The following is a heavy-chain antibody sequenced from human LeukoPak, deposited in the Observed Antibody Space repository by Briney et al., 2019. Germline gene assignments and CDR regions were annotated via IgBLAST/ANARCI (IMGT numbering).Heavy chain of an antibody. CDR3: ARDYRITMVRGVIITHAFDI. CDR1: GGSISSYY. Sequence: SETLSLTCTVSGGSISSYYWSWIRQPPGKGLEWIGYIYYGGSTNYNPSLKSRVTISVDTSKNQFSLKLSSVTAADTAVYYCARDYRITMVRGVIITHAFDIWGQGTMVTVSS. CDR2: IYYGGST. J-gene: IGHJ3*02. D-gene: IGHD3-10*01. V-gene: IGHV4-59*01.